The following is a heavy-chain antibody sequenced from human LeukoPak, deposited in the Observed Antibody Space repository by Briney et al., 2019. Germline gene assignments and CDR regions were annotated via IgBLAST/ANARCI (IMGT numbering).Heavy chain of an antibody. Sequence: GGSLRLSCAASGVTFSSYAMSWVRQAPGKGLEWVSAISGSGGSTYYADSVKGRFTISRDNSKNTLYLQMNSLRAEDTAVYYCAKSLWFGESAFDYWGQGTLVTVSS. CDR1: GVTFSSYA. CDR3: AKSLWFGESAFDY. J-gene: IGHJ4*02. D-gene: IGHD3-10*01. V-gene: IGHV3-23*01. CDR2: ISGSGGST.